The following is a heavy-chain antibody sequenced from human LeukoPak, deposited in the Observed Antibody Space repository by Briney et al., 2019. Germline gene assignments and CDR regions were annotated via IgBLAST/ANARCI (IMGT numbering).Heavy chain of an antibody. V-gene: IGHV4-61*02. Sequence: PSETLSLTCTVSGGSISSGSYYWSWIRQPAGKGLEWIGRIYTSGSTNYNPSLKSRVTISVDTSKNQFSLKLSSVTAADTAVYYCARVADHYDSSGYYDYWGQGTLVTVSS. J-gene: IGHJ4*02. CDR2: IYTSGST. CDR1: GGSISSGSYY. D-gene: IGHD3-22*01. CDR3: ARVADHYDSSGYYDY.